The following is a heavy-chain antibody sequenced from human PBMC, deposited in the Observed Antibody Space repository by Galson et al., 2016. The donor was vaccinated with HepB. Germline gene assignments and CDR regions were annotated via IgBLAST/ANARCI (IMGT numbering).Heavy chain of an antibody. V-gene: IGHV3-23*01. Sequence: SLRHSCAASGFTFRDSTMTWVRQAPGKGLEWVSTITGSGVSSYYADSVKGRFTISRDNSKNNVYLQMNSLRADDTAVYYCAKDGGTWGYYYGDWNLDLWGRGTLVTVSS. CDR1: GFTFRDST. CDR2: ITGSGVSS. CDR3: AKDGGTWGYYYGDWNLDL. J-gene: IGHJ2*01. D-gene: IGHD3-22*01.